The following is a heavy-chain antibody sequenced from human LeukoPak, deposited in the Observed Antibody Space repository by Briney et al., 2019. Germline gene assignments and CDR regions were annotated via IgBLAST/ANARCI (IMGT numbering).Heavy chain of an antibody. Sequence: PGGSQRLSCAASGFTFSSYAMSWVRQAPGKGLEWVSAISGSGGSTYYADSVKGRFTISRDNSKNTLYLQMNSLRAEDTAVYYCAKLLDIVVVPAAMLFDYWGQGTLVTVSS. CDR1: GFTFSSYA. V-gene: IGHV3-23*01. CDR3: AKLLDIVVVPAAMLFDY. D-gene: IGHD2-2*03. J-gene: IGHJ4*02. CDR2: ISGSGGST.